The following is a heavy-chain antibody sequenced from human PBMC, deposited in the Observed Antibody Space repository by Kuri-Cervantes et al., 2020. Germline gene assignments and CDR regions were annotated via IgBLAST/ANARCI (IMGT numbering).Heavy chain of an antibody. CDR2: ISWNSGGI. CDR1: GFTFDDYA. D-gene: IGHD4-17*01. V-gene: IGHV3-9*01. Sequence: SLKISCAASGFTFDDYAMHWVRQAPGKGLEWVSGISWNSGGIGYADSVKGRFTISRDNAKNSLYLQMNSLRAEDTAVYYCARDFYGDSNHFDYWGQGTLVTVSS. CDR3: ARDFYGDSNHFDY. J-gene: IGHJ4*02.